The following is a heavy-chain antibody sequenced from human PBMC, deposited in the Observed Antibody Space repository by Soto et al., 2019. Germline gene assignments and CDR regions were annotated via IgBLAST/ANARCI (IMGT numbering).Heavy chain of an antibody. Sequence: SETHSLTSTVSGGTSISSKHYWSWIRKHPGKGLEWIGYIYHSGITNYNPSLKSRVTISVDTSKNQFSLKLSSVTAADTAVYYCARDLKGSTCYDYWGQGTLVTVSS. CDR2: IYHSGIT. D-gene: IGHD6-13*01. CDR3: ARDLKGSTCYDY. CDR1: GGTSISSKHY. V-gene: IGHV4-61*01. J-gene: IGHJ4*02.